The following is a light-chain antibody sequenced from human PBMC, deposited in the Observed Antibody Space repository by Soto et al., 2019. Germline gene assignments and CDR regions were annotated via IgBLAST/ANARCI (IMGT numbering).Light chain of an antibody. Sequence: QCVLTQPPSVSGAPGQRVTISCTGSSSNIGAGYDVHWYQQLPGTAPKLLIYGNSNRPSGVPDRFSGSKSGTSASLAITGLQAEDEADYYCQSYDSSLSVVVFGGGTKVTVL. J-gene: IGLJ2*01. CDR2: GNS. CDR1: SSNIGAGYD. V-gene: IGLV1-40*01. CDR3: QSYDSSLSVVV.